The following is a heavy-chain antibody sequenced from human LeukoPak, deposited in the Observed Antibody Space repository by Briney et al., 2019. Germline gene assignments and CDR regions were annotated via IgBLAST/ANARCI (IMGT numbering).Heavy chain of an antibody. CDR1: GFTFDDYA. J-gene: IGHJ4*02. Sequence: PGGSLRLSCAASGFTFDDYAMHWVRQAPGKGLEWVSGISWYSGSIGYADSVKGRFTISRDNAKNSLYLQMNSLRAEDTALYYCAKGGEGSGWTYFDYWGQGTLVTVSS. CDR3: AKGGEGSGWTYFDY. D-gene: IGHD6-19*01. V-gene: IGHV3-9*01. CDR2: ISWYSGSI.